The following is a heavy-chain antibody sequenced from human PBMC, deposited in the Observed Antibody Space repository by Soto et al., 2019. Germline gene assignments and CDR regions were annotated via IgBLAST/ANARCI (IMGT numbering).Heavy chain of an antibody. CDR3: AALSYYGSGSTPYFDY. CDR2: INHSGST. Sequence: QVQLQQWGAGLLKPSETLSLTCAVYGGSFRGYYWSWIRPPPGKGLEWIGEINHSGSTNYNPSLKSRVTISVDTSKNQFSLKLGSVTAADTAVYYCAALSYYGSGSTPYFDYCGQGTLVTVSS. CDR1: GGSFRGYY. J-gene: IGHJ4*02. D-gene: IGHD3-10*01. V-gene: IGHV4-34*01.